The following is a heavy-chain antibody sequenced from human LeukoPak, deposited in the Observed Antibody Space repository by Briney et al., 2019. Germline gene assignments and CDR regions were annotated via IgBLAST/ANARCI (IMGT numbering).Heavy chain of an antibody. D-gene: IGHD1-1*01. Sequence: SETLSLTCTASGGSIRSNYWSWIRQPPGKGLERIGYIYNSGITNYNPSLKSRVTISVDTSKNQFSLKLTSVTAADTAVYYCARMIERRTLHFDYWGQGTLVTLSS. V-gene: IGHV4-59*01. J-gene: IGHJ4*02. CDR1: GGSIRSNY. CDR2: IYNSGIT. CDR3: ARMIERRTLHFDY.